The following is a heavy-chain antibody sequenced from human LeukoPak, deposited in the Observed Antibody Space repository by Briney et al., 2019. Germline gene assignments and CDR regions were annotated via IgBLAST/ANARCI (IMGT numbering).Heavy chain of an antibody. V-gene: IGHV4-28*01. CDR1: GYSISSSNW. D-gene: IGHD5-12*01. CDR3: AKSVAWNYYYYMDV. Sequence: KPSDTLSLTCAVSGYSISSSNWWGWIRQPPGKGLEWIAYIYYSGSTYYSPSLKSRVTMSVDTSKNQFSLKLSSVTAVDTAVYYCAKSVAWNYYYYMDVWGKGTTVTVSS. CDR2: IYYSGST. J-gene: IGHJ6*03.